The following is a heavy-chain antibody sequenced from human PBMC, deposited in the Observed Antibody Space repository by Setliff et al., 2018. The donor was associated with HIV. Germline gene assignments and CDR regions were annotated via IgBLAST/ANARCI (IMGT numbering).Heavy chain of an antibody. Sequence: ASVKVSCKTSGYTFTNYAMNWVRQAPGQGLEWMGWLNTNTGDPTYARGFTGRFVFCMDPSDNTAYLQITNLKVEDTAVYFCARESLGVLVPATMYWFDPWGQGTLVTVSS. D-gene: IGHD2-2*01. J-gene: IGHJ5*02. V-gene: IGHV7-4-1*02. CDR2: LNTNTGDP. CDR3: ARESLGVLVPATMYWFDP. CDR1: GYTFTNYA.